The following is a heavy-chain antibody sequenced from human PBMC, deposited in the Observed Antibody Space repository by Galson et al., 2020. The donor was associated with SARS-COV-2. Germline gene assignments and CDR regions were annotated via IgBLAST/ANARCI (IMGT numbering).Heavy chain of an antibody. J-gene: IGHJ3*02. CDR2: ISSSSSYI. CDR1: GFTFSSYS. Sequence: NSGGSLRLSCAASGFTFSSYSMNWVRQAPGKGLEWVSSISSSSSYIYYANSVKGRFTISRDNAKNSLYLQMNSLRAEDTAVYYCARAARIYYDFWSGYSDDACDIWGQGTMVTVSS. CDR3: ARAARIYYDFWSGYSDDACDI. V-gene: IGHV3-21*01. D-gene: IGHD3-3*01.